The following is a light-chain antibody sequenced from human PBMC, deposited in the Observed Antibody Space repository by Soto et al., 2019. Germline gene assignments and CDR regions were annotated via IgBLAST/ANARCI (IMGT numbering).Light chain of an antibody. CDR2: DAS. CDR3: LQHNSYPRT. Sequence: DIQMTQSPSSLSASVGDRVTITCRATQGIRKDLGWYQQKPGKAPKRLIYDASSLQSGVPSRFSGSGYGTDFTLANTTLQPEDSATYYCLQHNSYPRTCGQGTEVEIK. CDR1: QGIRKD. J-gene: IGKJ1*01. V-gene: IGKV1-17*01.